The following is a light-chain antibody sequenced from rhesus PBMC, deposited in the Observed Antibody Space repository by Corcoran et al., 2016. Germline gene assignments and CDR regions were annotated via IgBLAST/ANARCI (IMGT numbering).Light chain of an antibody. CDR2: EVS. CDR1: SSDIGGYNY. CDR3: SSYAGSNTFV. V-gene: IGLV2-32*02. Sequence: QAALTQPRSVSGSPGPSVPISCTGTSSDIGGYNYFPWYQQHPGTAPKLMIYEVSKRPSGVSDRFSGSKYGNTASLTISGLQAEDGADYSCSSYAGSNTFVFGRGTKLTVL. J-gene: IGLJ6*01.